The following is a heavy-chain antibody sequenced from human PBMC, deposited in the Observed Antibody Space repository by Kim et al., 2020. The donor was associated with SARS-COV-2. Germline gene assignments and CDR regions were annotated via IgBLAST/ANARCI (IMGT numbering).Heavy chain of an antibody. J-gene: IGHJ4*02. CDR3: ARVRYSGYEESDY. D-gene: IGHD5-12*01. CDR2: ISSSSSYI. CDR1: GFTFSSYS. V-gene: IGHV3-21*01. Sequence: GGSLRLSCAASGFTFSSYSMNWVRQAPGKGLEWVSSISSSSSYIYYADSVKGRFTISRDNAKNSLYLQMNSLRAKDTAVYYCARVRYSGYEESDYWGQGTLVTVSS.